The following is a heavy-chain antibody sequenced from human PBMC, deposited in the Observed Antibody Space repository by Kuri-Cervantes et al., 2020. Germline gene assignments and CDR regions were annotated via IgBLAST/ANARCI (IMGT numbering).Heavy chain of an antibody. D-gene: IGHD3-10*01. CDR3: ARAEAVTMVQGVIGFSVDY. Sequence: ASVKVSCKASGYTFTSYYMHWVRQAPGQGLEWMGIINPSGGSTSYAQKFQGRVTMTRDTSISTAYMELSRLRSDDTAVYYCARAEAVTMVQGVIGFSVDYWGQGTLVTVSS. CDR2: INPSGGST. V-gene: IGHV1-46*01. J-gene: IGHJ4*02. CDR1: GYTFTSYY.